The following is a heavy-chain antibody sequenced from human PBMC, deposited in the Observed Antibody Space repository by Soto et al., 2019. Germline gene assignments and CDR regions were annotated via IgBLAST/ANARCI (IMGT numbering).Heavy chain of an antibody. CDR3: TSDYDSSGYYVGKIDY. CDR1: GCTFGDYA. V-gene: IGHV3-49*04. J-gene: IGHJ4*02. Sequence: GWLRRSCTVSGCTFGDYAMSWVRQAAGKGLEWVGFIRSKAYGGTTEYAASVKGRFTISRDDSKSIAYLQMNRLKTEDTAVYYCTSDYDSSGYYVGKIDYWGQGIPVTVSS. CDR2: IRSKAYGGTT. D-gene: IGHD3-22*01.